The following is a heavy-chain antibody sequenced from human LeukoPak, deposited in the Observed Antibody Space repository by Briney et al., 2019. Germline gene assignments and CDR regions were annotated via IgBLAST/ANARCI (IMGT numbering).Heavy chain of an antibody. CDR1: GGSISNYY. D-gene: IGHD3-3*01. J-gene: IGHJ4*02. Sequence: SETLALTCTVSGGSISNYYWTWIRQPAGRGLEWIGRMSASGSSDYSPSLKSRVTMSVDTSKSQFSLRLNSVTAADTAVYYCARDFNDFWSVYIDYWGQG. V-gene: IGHV4-4*07. CDR2: MSASGSS. CDR3: ARDFNDFWSVYIDY.